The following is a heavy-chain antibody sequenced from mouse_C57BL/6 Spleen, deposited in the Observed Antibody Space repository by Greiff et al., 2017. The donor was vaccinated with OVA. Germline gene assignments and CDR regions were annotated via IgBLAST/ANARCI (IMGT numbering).Heavy chain of an antibody. J-gene: IGHJ4*01. CDR3: AREGGGDY. CDR2: ISDGGSYT. CDR1: GFTFSSYA. D-gene: IGHD1-1*02. Sequence: EVKLVESGGGLVKPGGSLKLSCAASGFTFSSYAMSWVRQTPEKRLEWVATISDGGSYTYYPDNVKGRFTISRDNAKNNLYLQMSHLKSEDTAMYYCAREGGGDYWGQGTSVTVSS. V-gene: IGHV5-4*01.